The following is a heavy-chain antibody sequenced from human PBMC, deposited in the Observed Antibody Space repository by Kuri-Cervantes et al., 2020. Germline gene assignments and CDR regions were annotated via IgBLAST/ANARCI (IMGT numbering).Heavy chain of an antibody. CDR2: IWYDGSNK. J-gene: IGHJ4*02. CDR3: ARGGYGEQFDY. V-gene: IGHV3-33*01. Sequence: LSLTCAASGFTFSSYGMHWVRQAPGKGLEWVAVIWYDGSNKYYADSVKGRFTISRDNSKNTLYLQMNSLRAEDTAVYYCARGGYGEQFDYWGQGTLVTVSS. CDR1: GFTFSSYG. D-gene: IGHD4-17*01.